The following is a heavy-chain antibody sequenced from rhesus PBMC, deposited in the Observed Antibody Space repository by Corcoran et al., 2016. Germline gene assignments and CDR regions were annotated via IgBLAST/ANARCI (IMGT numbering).Heavy chain of an antibody. CDR1: GGSITGYY. V-gene: IGHV4-73*01. CDR3: ARGKRGYVSLDV. CDR2: IDGNSAST. D-gene: IGHD6-13*01. J-gene: IGHJ5-2*02. Sequence: QVKLQQWGEGLVKPSETLSLTCAAYGGSITGYYWRWIRQPTGKGLEWMGNIDGNSASTNSNPSLKNRVTISKDTSKNQFSLKLSSVTAADTAVYYCARGKRGYVSLDVWGRGVLVTVSS.